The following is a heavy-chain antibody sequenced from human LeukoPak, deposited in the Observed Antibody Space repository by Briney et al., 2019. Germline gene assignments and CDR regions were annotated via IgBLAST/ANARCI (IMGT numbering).Heavy chain of an antibody. CDR3: ATPLDYYDSSGYHQGGD. J-gene: IGHJ4*02. Sequence: GGSLRVSCAASGLTFSSYWMTWVRQAPGKGLEWVANIKQDGSKKNYVDSVKGRFTISRDNAKNSLYLQMNSLRAEDTAVYYCATPLDYYDSSGYHQGGDWGQGTLVTVSS. D-gene: IGHD3-22*01. V-gene: IGHV3-7*03. CDR1: GLTFSSYW. CDR2: IKQDGSKK.